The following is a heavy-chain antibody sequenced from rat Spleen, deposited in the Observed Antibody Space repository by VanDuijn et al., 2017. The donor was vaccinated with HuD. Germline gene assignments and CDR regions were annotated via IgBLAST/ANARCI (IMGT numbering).Heavy chain of an antibody. D-gene: IGHD1-2*01. CDR1: GFSVSSHG. CDR3: ARSTIAAPFDY. Sequence: QVQLKESGPGLVQPSQTLSLTCTVSGFSVSSHGVIWVRQPPGKGLEWMGRIQNSGNTDYNSALKSRLSISRETSKSQVFLKMNILQTEDTAKYFCARSTIAAPFDYWGQGVMVTVSS. CDR2: IQNSGNT. V-gene: IGHV2-1*01. J-gene: IGHJ2*01.